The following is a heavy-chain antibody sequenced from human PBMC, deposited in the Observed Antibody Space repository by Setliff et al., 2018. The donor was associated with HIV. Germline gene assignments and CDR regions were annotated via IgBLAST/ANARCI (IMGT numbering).Heavy chain of an antibody. J-gene: IGHJ4*02. CDR3: AASMMIEVCPAH. CDR1: GYTFTDYH. Sequence: ASVKVSCKASGYTFTDYHMRWEQQAPGEGLEWMGRVDPEDGETIYAEKFQDRVTINADTSTDTAYMELSSLRSEDTAMYYCAASMMIEVCPAHWGQGTLVTVSS. D-gene: IGHD3-22*01. V-gene: IGHV1-69-2*01. CDR2: VDPEDGET.